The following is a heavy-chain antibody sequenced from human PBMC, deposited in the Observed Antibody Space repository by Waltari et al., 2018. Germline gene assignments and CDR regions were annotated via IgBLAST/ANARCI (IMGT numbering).Heavy chain of an antibody. CDR3: ARDLLAAAAPGDYYYGMDV. Sequence: EVQLVESGGGLVKPGGSLRLSCAASGFTFSSYSMNWVRQAPGKGLEWVSSISSSSSYIYYADSGKGRLTISRDNAKNSLYLQMNSLRAEDTAVYYCARDLLAAAAPGDYYYGMDVWGQGTTVTVSS. D-gene: IGHD6-13*01. CDR1: GFTFSSYS. J-gene: IGHJ6*02. V-gene: IGHV3-21*01. CDR2: ISSSSSYI.